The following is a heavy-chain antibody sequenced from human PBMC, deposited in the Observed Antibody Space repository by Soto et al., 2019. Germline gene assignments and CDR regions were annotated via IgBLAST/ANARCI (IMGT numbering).Heavy chain of an antibody. J-gene: IGHJ4*02. Sequence: QLQLQESGPGLVKPSETLSLTCTVSGGSISSSSYYWGWIRQPPGKGLEWIGSIYYSGSTYYNPSLKSRVTISVDTSKNQFSLKLSSVTAADTAVYYCASSIGEPAALDYWGQGTLVTVSS. D-gene: IGHD2-2*01. V-gene: IGHV4-39*01. CDR1: GGSISSSSYY. CDR3: ASSIGEPAALDY. CDR2: IYYSGST.